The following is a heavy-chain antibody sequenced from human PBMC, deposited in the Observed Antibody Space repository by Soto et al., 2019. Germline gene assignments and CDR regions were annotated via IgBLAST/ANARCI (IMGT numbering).Heavy chain of an antibody. Sequence: QVQLQESGPGLVKPSQTLSLTCTVSGDSISSSNNYWSWSRQPPGEGLEWIGFISYSGTTSYSPSLKSRLALSLDTSKNQCSMSLSSVTAADTAVYYCARGRGYSYGLDPWGQGILVTVSS. J-gene: IGHJ5*02. CDR1: GDSISSSNNY. CDR3: ARGRGYSYGLDP. D-gene: IGHD5-18*01. V-gene: IGHV4-30-4*01. CDR2: ISYSGTT.